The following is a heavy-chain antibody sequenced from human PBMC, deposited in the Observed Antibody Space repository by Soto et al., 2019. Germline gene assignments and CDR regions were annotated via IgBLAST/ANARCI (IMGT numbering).Heavy chain of an antibody. Sequence: QVQLVQSGAEVKKPGASVKVSCKASGYTFTSYGISWVRQAPGQGLEWMGWISAYNGNTNYAQKLQGRVTMTTDTSTSTAYMELRSLRSDDTAVYYCAIVRRRQWLDYYGMDVWGQGTTVTVSS. J-gene: IGHJ6*02. CDR2: ISAYNGNT. CDR3: AIVRRRQWLDYYGMDV. CDR1: GYTFTSYG. V-gene: IGHV1-18*01. D-gene: IGHD6-19*01.